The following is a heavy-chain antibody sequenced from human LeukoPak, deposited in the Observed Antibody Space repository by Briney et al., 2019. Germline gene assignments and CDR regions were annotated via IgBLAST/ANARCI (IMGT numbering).Heavy chain of an antibody. CDR2: ISSSSIYI. V-gene: IGHV3-21*01. CDR3: AELGITMIGGV. Sequence: GGSLRLSCAASGFTFGTYNINWVRQAPGKGLEWVSSISSSSIYIYYADSVKGRFTISRDNAKNSLFLQMNNLRAEDTAVYYCAELGITMIGGVWGKGTTVTISS. J-gene: IGHJ6*04. D-gene: IGHD3-10*02. CDR1: GFTFGTYN.